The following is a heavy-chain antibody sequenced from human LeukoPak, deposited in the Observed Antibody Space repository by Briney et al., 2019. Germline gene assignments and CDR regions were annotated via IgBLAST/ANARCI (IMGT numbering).Heavy chain of an antibody. CDR2: IYYSGST. V-gene: IGHV4-59*01. Sequence: SETLSLTCTVSGGSITDYYWSWIRQPPGKGLEWIGYIYYSGSTNYNPSLKSRVTISVDTSKNQFSLKLSSVTAADTAVYYCAREMIETDAFDIWGQGTMVTVSS. D-gene: IGHD3-22*01. J-gene: IGHJ3*02. CDR1: GGSITDYY. CDR3: AREMIETDAFDI.